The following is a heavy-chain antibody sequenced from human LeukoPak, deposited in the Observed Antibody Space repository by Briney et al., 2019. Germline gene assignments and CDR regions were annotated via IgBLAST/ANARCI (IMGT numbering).Heavy chain of an antibody. V-gene: IGHV3-7*05. CDR3: VRGFDGYFGFDL. J-gene: IGHJ3*01. D-gene: IGHD5-24*01. Sequence: GGSLRLSCAASGFIFSTYWMSWVRLAPGKGLEWVANINQDGSETFYVDSVKGRFTISRDNGKNSMFVRMESLRAEDTAVYYCVRGFDGYFGFDLWGQGTMVTVSS. CDR1: GFIFSTYW. CDR2: INQDGSET.